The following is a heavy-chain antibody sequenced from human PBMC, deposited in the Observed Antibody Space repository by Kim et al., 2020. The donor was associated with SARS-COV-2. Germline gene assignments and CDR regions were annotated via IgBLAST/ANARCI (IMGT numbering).Heavy chain of an antibody. V-gene: IGHV3-11*01. J-gene: IGHJ4*02. CDR3: ARVPVGASSWYYFDS. D-gene: IGHD6-13*01. Sequence: ADSLKGRFTISRANAENSLYLEMNSLSADDTAVYYCARVPVGASSWYYFDSWGQGTLVTVSS.